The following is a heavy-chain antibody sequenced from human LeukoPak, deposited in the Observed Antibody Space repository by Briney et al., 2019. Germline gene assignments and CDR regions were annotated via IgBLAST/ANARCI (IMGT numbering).Heavy chain of an antibody. Sequence: PGGSLRLSCAASGFTFSSYAMHWVRQAPGKGLEWVAVISYDGSNKYYADSVKGRFTISRDNSKNTLYLQMNSLRAEDTAVYYCASLIAAAGIVYWGQGTLVTVSS. CDR1: GFTFSSYA. V-gene: IGHV3-30-3*01. J-gene: IGHJ4*02. CDR3: ASLIAAAGIVY. D-gene: IGHD6-13*01. CDR2: ISYDGSNK.